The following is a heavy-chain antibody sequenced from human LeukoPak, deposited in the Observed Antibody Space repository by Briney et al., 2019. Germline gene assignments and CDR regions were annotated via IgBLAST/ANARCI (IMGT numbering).Heavy chain of an antibody. CDR1: GYTFTSYG. Sequence: GASVKVSCKASGYTFTSYGIGWVRQAPGQGLEWMGWISAYNGNTNYAQKLQGRVTMTTDTSTSTAYMELRSLRSDDTAVYYCARDRAGIVGASTTFDYWGQGTLITVSS. D-gene: IGHD1-26*01. CDR3: ARDRAGIVGASTTFDY. J-gene: IGHJ4*02. V-gene: IGHV1-18*01. CDR2: ISAYNGNT.